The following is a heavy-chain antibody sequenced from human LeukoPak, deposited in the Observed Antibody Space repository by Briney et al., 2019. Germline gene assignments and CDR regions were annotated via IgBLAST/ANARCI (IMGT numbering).Heavy chain of an antibody. Sequence: PSETLSLTCAVYGGSFSGYYWSWIRQPPGKGLEWIGEINHSGSTNYNPSLKSRVTISVDTSKNQFSLKLSSVTAADTAVYHCALGPQLLWFGEPADAFDIWGQGTMVTVSS. J-gene: IGHJ3*02. V-gene: IGHV4-34*01. D-gene: IGHD3-10*01. CDR2: INHSGST. CDR3: ALGPQLLWFGEPADAFDI. CDR1: GGSFSGYY.